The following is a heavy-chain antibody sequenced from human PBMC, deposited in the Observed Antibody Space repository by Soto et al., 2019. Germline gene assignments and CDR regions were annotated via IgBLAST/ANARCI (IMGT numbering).Heavy chain of an antibody. J-gene: IGHJ4*02. CDR1: GFSFSTSP. CDR2: ISPTGGTT. V-gene: IGHV3-64D*06. Sequence: GESLKISCSASGFSFSTSPMHWVRQAPGKGLEYVSAISPTGGTTYYADSLKGRFTTSRDNSKSTLYLHMSDLRTDDTAVYYCGRKEPSAPIDYRGQGTLVTVSS. CDR3: GRKEPSAPIDY.